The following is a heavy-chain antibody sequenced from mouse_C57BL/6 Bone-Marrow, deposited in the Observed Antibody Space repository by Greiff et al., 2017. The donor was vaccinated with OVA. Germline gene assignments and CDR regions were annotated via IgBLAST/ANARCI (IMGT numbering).Heavy chain of an antibody. V-gene: IGHV8-12*01. CDR3: ARGGDYGTRVYYAMDY. CDR1: GFSLNPSNMG. J-gene: IGHJ4*01. CDR2: IYWDDDK. Sequence: QVTLKGCGPGILQSSQTLRLTCSFSGFSLNPSNMGVSWIRKPSGKGLEWLAHIYWDDDKRYNPSLKSLLTITKHTSRNQVFLKITSVDTADTATYYCARGGDYGTRVYYAMDYWGQGTSVTVSS. D-gene: IGHD1-1*01.